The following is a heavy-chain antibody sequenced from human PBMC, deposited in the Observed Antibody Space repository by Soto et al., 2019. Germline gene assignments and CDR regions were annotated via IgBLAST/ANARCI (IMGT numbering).Heavy chain of an antibody. CDR3: ARVTYYDFWSGYYPTYYYYGMDV. CDR2: IKQDGSEK. D-gene: IGHD3-3*01. V-gene: IGHV3-7*01. CDR1: GFTFSSYW. Sequence: PVGSLRLSCAASGFTFSSYWMSWVRQAPGKGLEWVANIKQDGSEKYYVDSVKGRFTISRDNAKNSLYLQMNSLRAEDTAVYYCARVTYYDFWSGYYPTYYYYGMDVWGQGTTVTVYS. J-gene: IGHJ6*02.